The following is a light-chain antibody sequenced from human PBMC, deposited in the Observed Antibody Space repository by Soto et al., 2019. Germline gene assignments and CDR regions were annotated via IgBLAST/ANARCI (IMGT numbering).Light chain of an antibody. CDR1: QSVSSD. J-gene: IGKJ4*01. CDR3: QQQSNWPLT. Sequence: EVVVSQSLATLSVSPGEGATVSSRASQSVSSDLAWYQQKPGQAPRLLIYGASTRDTDIPATFSGIVSGTGFNLTISRLQTEDCAVYYGQQQSNWPLTFGGGTQVEIK. V-gene: IGKV3D-15*01. CDR2: GAS.